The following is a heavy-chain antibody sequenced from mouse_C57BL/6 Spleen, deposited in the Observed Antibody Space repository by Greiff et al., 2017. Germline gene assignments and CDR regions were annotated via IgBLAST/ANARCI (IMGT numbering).Heavy chain of an antibody. CDR1: GYTFTSYW. D-gene: IGHD1-2*01. CDR2: IYPGSGST. V-gene: IGHV1-55*01. Sequence: QVQLQQPGAELVKPGASVKMSCKASGYTFTSYWITWVKQRPGQGLEWIGDIYPGSGSTNYNEKFKSKATLTVDTSSSTAYMQFSSLTSEDSAVYYCARWRTASYYFDYWGQGTTLTVSS. J-gene: IGHJ2*01. CDR3: ARWRTASYYFDY.